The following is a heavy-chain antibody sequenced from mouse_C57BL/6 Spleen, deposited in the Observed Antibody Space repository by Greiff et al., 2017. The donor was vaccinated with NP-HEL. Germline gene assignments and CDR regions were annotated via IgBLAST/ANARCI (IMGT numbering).Heavy chain of an antibody. Sequence: EVKLVDSGGDLVKPGGSLKLSCAASGFTFSSYGMSWVRQTPDKRLEWVATISSGGSYTYYPDSVKGRFTISRDNAKNTLYLQMSSLKSEDTAMYYCARRPPYYGSSHWYFDVWGTGTTVTVSS. CDR3: ARRPPYYGSSHWYFDV. V-gene: IGHV5-6*02. D-gene: IGHD1-1*01. CDR1: GFTFSSYG. CDR2: ISSGGSYT. J-gene: IGHJ1*03.